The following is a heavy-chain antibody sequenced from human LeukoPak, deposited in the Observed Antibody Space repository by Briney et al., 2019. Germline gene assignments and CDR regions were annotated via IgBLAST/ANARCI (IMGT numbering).Heavy chain of an antibody. CDR1: GFTFSNYW. CDR3: ARDKSAGADTGSSFYY. D-gene: IGHD3-10*01. CDR2: IKQDGSEE. V-gene: IGHV3-7*03. J-gene: IGHJ4*02. Sequence: PGGSLRLSCAASGFTFSNYWMTWVRQAPGKGLEWVATIKQDGSEEYYVDSVKGRFTFSRDNAKNSVYLQMNSLRAEDTAVYYCARDKSAGADTGSSFYYWGQGALVTVSS.